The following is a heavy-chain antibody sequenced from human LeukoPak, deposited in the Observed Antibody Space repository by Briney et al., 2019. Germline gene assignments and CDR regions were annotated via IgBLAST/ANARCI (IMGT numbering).Heavy chain of an antibody. CDR2: INPNSGGT. CDR3: AKEPNFSTVAGFSFDY. V-gene: IGHV1-2*02. J-gene: IGHJ4*02. D-gene: IGHD6-19*01. Sequence: ASVKVSCKASGYTFTGYYMHWVRQAPGQGLEWMGWINPNSGGTNYAQKFQGRVTMTRDTSISTAYMELNSLRAEDTAVYYCAKEPNFSTVAGFSFDYWGQGTLVTVSS. CDR1: GYTFTGYY.